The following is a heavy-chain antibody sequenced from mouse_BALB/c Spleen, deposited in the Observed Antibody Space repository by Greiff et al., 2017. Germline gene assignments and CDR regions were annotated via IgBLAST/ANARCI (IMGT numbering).Heavy chain of an antibody. CDR2: ISDGGSYT. CDR1: GFTFSDYY. D-gene: IGHD2-4*01. Sequence: EVQGVESGGGLVKPGGSLKLSCAASGFTFSDYYMYWVRQTPEKRLEWVATISDGGSYTYYPDSVKGRFTISRDNAKNNLYLQMSSLKSEDTAMYYCARWDDYDSWFAYWGQGTLVTVSA. J-gene: IGHJ3*01. V-gene: IGHV5-4*02. CDR3: ARWDDYDSWFAY.